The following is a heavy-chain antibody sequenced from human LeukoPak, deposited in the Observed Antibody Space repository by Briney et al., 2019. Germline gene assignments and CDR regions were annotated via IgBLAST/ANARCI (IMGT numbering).Heavy chain of an antibody. J-gene: IGHJ4*02. CDR2: ISGSGGST. V-gene: IGHV3-23*01. Sequence: PGGSLRLSCAASGFTFSSYAMSWVRQAPGKGLEWVSAISGSGGSTYYADSVKGRSTISRDNSKNTLYLQMNSLRAEDTAVYYCAKDGVFEYYDYVWGSYRWGIDYWGQGTLVTVSS. CDR3: AKDGVFEYYDYVWGSYRWGIDY. D-gene: IGHD3-16*02. CDR1: GFTFSSYA.